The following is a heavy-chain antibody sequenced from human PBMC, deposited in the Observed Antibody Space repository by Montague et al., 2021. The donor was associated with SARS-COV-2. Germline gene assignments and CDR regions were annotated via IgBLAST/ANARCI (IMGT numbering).Heavy chain of an antibody. CDR3: ARLRDGVVPSPILGVGPYYSYYCMDV. CDR2: INHGEST. CDR1: GTSFSGYY. J-gene: IGHJ6*03. Sequence: SETLSLTCAVHGTSFSGYYWNWIRQPPGKGLGWIGEINHGESTKYSPSLKSRLTISADTSKNQFSLKLTSVAAADTAVYYCARLRDGVVPSPILGVGPYYSYYCMDVWGRGTTVTVSS. V-gene: IGHV4-34*01. D-gene: IGHD3-10*01.